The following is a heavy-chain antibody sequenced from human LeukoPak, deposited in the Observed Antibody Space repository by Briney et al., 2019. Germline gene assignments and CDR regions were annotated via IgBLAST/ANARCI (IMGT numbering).Heavy chain of an antibody. CDR1: GFTLTSYA. Sequence: PGGSLRLSCAASGFTLTSYAMSWVRQAPGKGLEWVSGISDSGGSTYYADSVKGRFTISRDNSKNTLYLQMNSLRAEDTAVYYCAKDRTYDAFDIWGQGTMVTVSS. CDR2: ISDSGGST. J-gene: IGHJ3*02. CDR3: AKDRTYDAFDI. V-gene: IGHV3-23*01.